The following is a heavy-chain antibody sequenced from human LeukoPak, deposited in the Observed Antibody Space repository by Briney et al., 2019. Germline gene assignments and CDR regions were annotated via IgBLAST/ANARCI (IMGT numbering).Heavy chain of an antibody. D-gene: IGHD3-10*01. CDR3: ARSPHIWFAERGWFDP. J-gene: IGHJ5*02. CDR1: GYSISSDYY. CDR2: VHHSGRT. V-gene: IGHV4-38-2*02. Sequence: SETLSLTCTVSGYSISSDYYWGWIRQPPGKGLEWIGSVHHSGRTYYNPSLKSRVTMTVDTSKSQFSLKLSSVTAADTAVYFCARSPHIWFAERGWFDPWGQGTLVTVSS.